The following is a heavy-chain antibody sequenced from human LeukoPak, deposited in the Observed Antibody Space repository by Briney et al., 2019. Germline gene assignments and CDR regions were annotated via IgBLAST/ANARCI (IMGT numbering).Heavy chain of an antibody. Sequence: PGRSLRLSCAASGFTFSSYWMHWVRQAPGKGLVWVSRINSDGSSTSYADSVKGRFTISRDNAKNTLYLQMNSLRAEDTAVYYCAREGSGYSYGHPFYYYYYMDVWGKGTTVTVSS. J-gene: IGHJ6*03. CDR3: AREGSGYSYGHPFYYYYYMDV. CDR2: INSDGSST. CDR1: GFTFSSYW. D-gene: IGHD5-18*01. V-gene: IGHV3-74*01.